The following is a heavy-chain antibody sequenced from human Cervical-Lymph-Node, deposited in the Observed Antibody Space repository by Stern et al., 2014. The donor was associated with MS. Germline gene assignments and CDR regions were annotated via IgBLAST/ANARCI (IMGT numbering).Heavy chain of an antibody. Sequence: EVQLVESGAEVKKPGESLRISCEVSGYRFTSNWIGWVRQMPRKGLEWMGIISPCDSEPIYSPSFQGQVTILADKSNTTAYLQWSSLKAADTAIYYCARRGKGYMGIDYWGQGTLVTVSS. D-gene: IGHD5-24*01. V-gene: IGHV5-51*03. CDR1: GYRFTSNW. CDR2: ISPCDSEP. CDR3: ARRGKGYMGIDY. J-gene: IGHJ4*02.